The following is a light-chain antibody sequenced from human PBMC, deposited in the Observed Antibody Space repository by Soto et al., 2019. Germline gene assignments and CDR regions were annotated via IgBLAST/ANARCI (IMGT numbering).Light chain of an antibody. Sequence: IPMTQSPSSLSASVGDRVTITCRASQSINNWLAWYQQKPGKAPKFLIYDASTLETGVPSRFSGSASGTEFTLTISGLQPEDVASYYCQQYDTYPLTFGGGTRVELK. CDR1: QSINNW. CDR2: DAS. J-gene: IGKJ4*01. V-gene: IGKV1-5*01. CDR3: QQYDTYPLT.